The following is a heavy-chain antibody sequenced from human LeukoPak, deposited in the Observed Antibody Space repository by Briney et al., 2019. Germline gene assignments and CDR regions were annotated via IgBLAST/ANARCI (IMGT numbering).Heavy chain of an antibody. CDR2: IYYSGST. Sequence: PSETLSLTCTVSGGSISSGGYYWSWIRQHPGKGLEWIGYIYYSGSTYYNPSLKSRVTISVDTSKNQFSLKLSSVTAADTAVYYCARVAPAATFDHWGQGTLVTVSS. CDR3: ARVAPAATFDH. V-gene: IGHV4-31*03. D-gene: IGHD2-2*01. CDR1: GGSISSGGYY. J-gene: IGHJ5*02.